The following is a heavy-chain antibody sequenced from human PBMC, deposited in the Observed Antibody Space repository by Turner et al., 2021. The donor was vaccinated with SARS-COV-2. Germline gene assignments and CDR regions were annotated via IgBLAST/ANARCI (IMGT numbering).Heavy chain of an antibody. CDR2: FDPEDGET. CDR3: ATGVAVAGTPSEYYYYYGMDV. V-gene: IGHV1-24*01. CDR1: GGTFSTYA. Sequence: QVQLVQSGAEVKKPGSSVKVSCKASGGTFSTYAINWVRQAPGQGLEWVGGFDPEDGETIYAQKFQGRVTMTEDTSTDTAYMELSSLRSEDTAVYYCATGVAVAGTPSEYYYYYGMDVWGQGTTVTVSS. J-gene: IGHJ6*02. D-gene: IGHD6-19*01.